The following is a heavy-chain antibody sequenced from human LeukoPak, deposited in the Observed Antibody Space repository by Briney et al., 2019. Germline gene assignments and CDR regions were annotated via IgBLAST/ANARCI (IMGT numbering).Heavy chain of an antibody. V-gene: IGHV1-18*01. J-gene: IGHJ4*02. CDR3: ARVVLYCSGGSCYLFDY. CDR2: ISAYNGNT. CDR1: GYTFTSYG. D-gene: IGHD2-15*01. Sequence: GASVKVSCKASGYTFTSYGISWVRQAPGQGLEWMGWISAYNGNTNYAQKLQGRVTMTTDTSTSTAYMEPRSLRSDDTAVYYCARVVLYCSGGSCYLFDYWGQGTLVTVSS.